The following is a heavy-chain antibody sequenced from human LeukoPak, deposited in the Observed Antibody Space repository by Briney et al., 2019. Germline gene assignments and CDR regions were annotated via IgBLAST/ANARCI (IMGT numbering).Heavy chain of an antibody. Sequence: KASETLSLTCTVSGGFISSSSYYWGWIRQPPGKGLEWIGSIYYSGSTYYNPSLKSRVTISVDTSKNQFSLKLSSVTAADTAVYYCARTSRWLQFPWIDYWGQGTLVTVSS. J-gene: IGHJ4*02. CDR3: ARTSRWLQFPWIDY. CDR1: GGFISSSSYY. CDR2: IYYSGST. D-gene: IGHD5-24*01. V-gene: IGHV4-39*01.